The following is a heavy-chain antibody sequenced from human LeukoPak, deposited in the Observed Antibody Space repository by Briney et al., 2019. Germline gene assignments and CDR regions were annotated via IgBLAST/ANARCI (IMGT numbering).Heavy chain of an antibody. CDR3: AIRLMGGAFDI. D-gene: IGHD3-16*01. CDR2: IYPGDSDT. Sequence: GESLKISCKGSGYTFNNYWIAWVRQMPGKGLEWMGIIYPGDSDTRYSPSLQGQVTLSADKSISTAYLQWSSLKASDTAMYYCAIRLMGGAFDIWGQGTMVTVSS. CDR1: GYTFNNYW. J-gene: IGHJ3*02. V-gene: IGHV5-51*01.